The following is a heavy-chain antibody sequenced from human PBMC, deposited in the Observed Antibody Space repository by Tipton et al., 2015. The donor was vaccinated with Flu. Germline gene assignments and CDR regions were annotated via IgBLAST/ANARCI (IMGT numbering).Heavy chain of an antibody. V-gene: IGHV4-59*01. Sequence: GLVKPSETLSLICTVSDDSISSYYWSWIRQPPGKGLQWMGYIYHSGSSKYSPSLKSRLTISVDSSKNQFSLRLTSVTAADTAVYYCARARAPYYYYAMDVWGHGITVTVSS. CDR2: IYHSGSS. J-gene: IGHJ6*02. CDR3: ARARAPYYYYAMDV. CDR1: DDSISSYY.